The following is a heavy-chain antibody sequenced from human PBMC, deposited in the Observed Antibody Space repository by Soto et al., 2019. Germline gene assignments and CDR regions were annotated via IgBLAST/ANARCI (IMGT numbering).Heavy chain of an antibody. D-gene: IGHD1-26*01. CDR3: AKDQGGIPSPIDY. CDR2: ISGSGGST. V-gene: IGHV3-23*01. CDR1: GFTFSSYA. Sequence: EVQRLESGGGLVQPGGSLRLSCAASGFTFSSYAMSWVRQAPGKGLEWVSAISGSGGSTYYADSVKGRFTISRDNSKNTLYLQMNILRAEDTAVYYCAKDQGGIPSPIDYWGQGTLVTVSS. J-gene: IGHJ4*02.